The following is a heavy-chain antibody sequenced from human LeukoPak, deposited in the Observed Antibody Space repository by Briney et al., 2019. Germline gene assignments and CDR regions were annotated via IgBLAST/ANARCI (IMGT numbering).Heavy chain of an antibody. CDR2: IYYSGST. CDR3: ARNASDSGTSYFDY. D-gene: IGHD1-26*01. CDR1: GGSISSSSYY. J-gene: IGHJ4*02. Sequence: PSETLSLTCTVSGGSISSSSYYWGWIRQPPWKGLEWIGSIYYSGSTSYNPSLKSRVTISVDTSKNQFSLKLGSVTAADTAVYYCARNASDSGTSYFDYWGQGTLVTVSS. V-gene: IGHV4-39*01.